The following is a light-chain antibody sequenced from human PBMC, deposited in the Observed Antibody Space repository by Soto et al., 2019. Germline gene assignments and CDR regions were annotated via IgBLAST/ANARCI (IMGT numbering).Light chain of an antibody. J-gene: IGKJ1*01. Sequence: EIVLPQSPGTLSLSPGQRATLSCRASQSFTSDFLAWFRKRPGQPPRLLIYAASSRAAGIPDRFSGSVSGTEFTLTISSLEPGDFAVYYCQHYGDSPWGFGQGTLVELK. CDR2: AAS. CDR3: QHYGDSPWG. V-gene: IGKV3-20*01. CDR1: QSFTSDF.